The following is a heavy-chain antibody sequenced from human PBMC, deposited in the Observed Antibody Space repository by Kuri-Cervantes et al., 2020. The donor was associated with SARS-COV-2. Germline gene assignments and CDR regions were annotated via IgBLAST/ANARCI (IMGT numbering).Heavy chain of an antibody. Sequence: GESLKISCAASGFTFSSYWMSWVRQAPGKGLEWVANIKQDGSEKYYVDSVKGRFTISRDNAKNSLYLQMNSLRVEDTAVYYCARGLHRDPLDIWGQGTMVTVSS. V-gene: IGHV3-7*04. CDR3: ARGLHRDPLDI. J-gene: IGHJ3*02. CDR1: GFTFSSYW. CDR2: IKQDGSEK.